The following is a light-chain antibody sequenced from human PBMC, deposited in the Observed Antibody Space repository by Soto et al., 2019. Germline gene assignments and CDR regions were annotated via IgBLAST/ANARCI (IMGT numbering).Light chain of an antibody. CDR1: QSVRSSY. CDR2: GAS. J-gene: IGKJ3*01. V-gene: IGKV3-20*01. Sequence: EIVLTQSPGTLSLSPGERATLSCRASQSVRSSYLAWYQQKPGQAPRLLIYGASSRATGIPDRFSGSGSGTDFTLTISSLQPEDFATYYCHQTYSTLDGFAFGPGTKVDV. CDR3: HQTYSTLDGFA.